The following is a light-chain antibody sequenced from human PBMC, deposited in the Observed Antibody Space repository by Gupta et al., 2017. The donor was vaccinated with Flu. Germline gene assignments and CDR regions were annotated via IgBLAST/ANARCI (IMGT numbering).Light chain of an antibody. CDR1: QTITYW. V-gene: IGKV1-5*03. Sequence: DIQMTQSPSILSASVGDRVTISCRTSQTITYWLAWYQQKPGKAPKLLMYKASNLESGVPSRFSGSGSGTEFTLTISSLQPDDFATYYCQQDNCYSLTFGGGTKVEIK. J-gene: IGKJ4*01. CDR2: KAS. CDR3: QQDNCYSLT.